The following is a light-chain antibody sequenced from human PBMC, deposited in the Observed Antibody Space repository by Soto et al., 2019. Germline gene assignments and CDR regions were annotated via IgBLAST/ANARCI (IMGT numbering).Light chain of an antibody. Sequence: QSALTQPASVSGSPGQSITISCIGSSSDVGGYNYVSWYQHHPGRVPKPMIFEVRYRPSGVANRFSGSKSGNTAYLTISGLQAEDEADYYCSSFSSSSNIIFGGGTTVTVL. CDR1: SSDVGGYNY. CDR2: EVR. J-gene: IGLJ2*01. CDR3: SSFSSSSNII. V-gene: IGLV2-14*01.